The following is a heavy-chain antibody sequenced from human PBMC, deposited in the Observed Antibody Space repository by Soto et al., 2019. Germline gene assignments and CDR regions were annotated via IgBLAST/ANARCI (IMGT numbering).Heavy chain of an antibody. CDR1: GFTFSSYA. V-gene: IGHV3-23*01. J-gene: IGHJ4*02. Sequence: HPGGSLRLSCAASGFTFSSYAMSWVRQAPGKGLEWVSAISGSGGSTYYADSVKGRFTISRDNSKNTLYLQMNSLRAEDTAVYYCAKSLSQWLEPFDYWGQGTLVTASS. D-gene: IGHD5-12*01. CDR2: ISGSGGST. CDR3: AKSLSQWLEPFDY.